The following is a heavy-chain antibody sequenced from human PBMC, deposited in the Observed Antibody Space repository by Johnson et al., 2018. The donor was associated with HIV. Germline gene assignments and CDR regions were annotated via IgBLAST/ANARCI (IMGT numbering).Heavy chain of an antibody. CDR3: ARGRLISMIVSAGAFDI. V-gene: IGHV3-20*04. Sequence: QLVESGGGAVRPGGSLRLSCVVSGFTFEDYGMSWVRQAPGKGLEWVSAINWNGGSTTYADSVKGRFIISRDNAKNSLYLQMNSLRDEDTAFYYCARGRLISMIVSAGAFDIWGQGTMVTVSS. J-gene: IGHJ3*02. CDR2: INWNGGST. D-gene: IGHD3-22*01. CDR1: GFTFEDYG.